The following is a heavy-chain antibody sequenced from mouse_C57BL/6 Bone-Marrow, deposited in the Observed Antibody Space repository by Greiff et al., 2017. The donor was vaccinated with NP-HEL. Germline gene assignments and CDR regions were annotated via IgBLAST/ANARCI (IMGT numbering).Heavy chain of an antibody. CDR1: GFNIKDDY. V-gene: IGHV14-4*01. D-gene: IGHD2-1*01. J-gene: IGHJ3*01. Sequence: VQLQQSGAELVRPGASVKLSCTASGFNIKDDYMHWVKQRPEQGLEWIGWIDPENGDTEYASKFQGKATITADTSSNTAYLQLSSLTSEDTAVYYCTTSFFYYGNPFAYGGQGTLVTVSA. CDR2: IDPENGDT. CDR3: TTSFFYYGNPFAY.